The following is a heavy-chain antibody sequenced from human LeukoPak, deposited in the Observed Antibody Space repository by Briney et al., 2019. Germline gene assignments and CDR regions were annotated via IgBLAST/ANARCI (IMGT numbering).Heavy chain of an antibody. Sequence: GGSLRLSCAASGFTFNNYGMHWVRQAPGKGLEWVAVISYDGSNKYYADSVKGRFTISRDNSKNTLYLQMNSLRAEDTAVYYCAREGVGASRYYFDYWGQGTLVTVSS. J-gene: IGHJ4*02. CDR1: GFTFNNYG. V-gene: IGHV3-30*03. CDR3: AREGVGASRYYFDY. D-gene: IGHD1-26*01. CDR2: ISYDGSNK.